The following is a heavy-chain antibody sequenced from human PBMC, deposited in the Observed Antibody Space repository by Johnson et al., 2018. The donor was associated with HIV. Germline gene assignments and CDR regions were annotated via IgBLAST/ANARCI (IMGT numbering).Heavy chain of an antibody. Sequence: VQLMESGGGVVQPGRSLRLSCVVSGFTFSNYWMHWVRQAPGKGLVWVSRIKSDGSSINYADSVKGRFTISRDNAKNTLYLQMNSLRAEDTAVYYCARDLRIYDDFDIWGQGTMVTVSS. CDR3: ARDLRIYDDFDI. D-gene: IGHD3-10*01. CDR1: GFTFSNYW. V-gene: IGHV3-74*01. CDR2: IKSDGSSI. J-gene: IGHJ3*02.